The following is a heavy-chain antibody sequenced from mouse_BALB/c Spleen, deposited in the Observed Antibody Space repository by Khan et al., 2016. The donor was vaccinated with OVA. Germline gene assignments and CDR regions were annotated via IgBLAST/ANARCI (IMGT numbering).Heavy chain of an antibody. D-gene: IGHD2-4*01. V-gene: IGHV1S81*02. CDR3: ARSTMITTEFAY. Sequence: QVQLKESGAELVKPGASVKLSCKASGYTFTSYWMHWVKQRPGQGLEWIGEINPSNGRTNYNEKFKSKATLTVDKSSNTAYMQLSSLTSEDSAVYCCARSTMITTEFAYWGQGTLVTVSA. J-gene: IGHJ3*01. CDR1: GYTFTSYW. CDR2: INPSNGRT.